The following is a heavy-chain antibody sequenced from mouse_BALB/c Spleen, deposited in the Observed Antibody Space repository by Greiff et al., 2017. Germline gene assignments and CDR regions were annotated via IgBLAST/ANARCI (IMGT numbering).Heavy chain of an antibody. Sequence: VQLQQSGAELARPGASVKMSCKASGYTFTSYTMHWVKQRPGQGLEWIGYINPSSGYTNYNQKFQDKATLTADKSSRTAYMQLSSLTSEDSAVSYCARWSYGNYVYYFDYWGQGTPVTVSS. CDR3: ARWSYGNYVYYFDY. V-gene: IGHV1-4*01. CDR1: GYTFTSYT. J-gene: IGHJ2*01. CDR2: INPSSGYT. D-gene: IGHD2-10*02.